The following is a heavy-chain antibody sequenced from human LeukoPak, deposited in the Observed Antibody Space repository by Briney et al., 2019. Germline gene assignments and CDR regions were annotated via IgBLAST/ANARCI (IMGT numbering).Heavy chain of an antibody. CDR1: GVSIRISSNY. CDR3: AKSGGYGLIDY. CDR2: IDYSGST. V-gene: IGHV4-39*01. D-gene: IGHD1-26*01. J-gene: IGHJ4*02. Sequence: SETLSLTCTVSGVSIRISSNYWGWIRQPPGKDLEWIGSIDYSGSTHYNPSLESRATLSVDKSKNRFSLRLNSVTAADTAMYYCAKSGGYGLIDYWGQGTLVTVSS.